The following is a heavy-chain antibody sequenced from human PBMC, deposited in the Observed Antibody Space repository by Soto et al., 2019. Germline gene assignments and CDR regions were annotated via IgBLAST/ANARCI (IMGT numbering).Heavy chain of an antibody. CDR2: INPSSGGT. CDR1: GYTFTGYY. D-gene: IGHD6-13*01. Sequence: ASVKVSCKASGYTFTGYYMHWVRQAPGQGLEWMGWINPSSGGTNYAQKFQGWVTMTRDTSVSTAYMELSRLRSDDTAVYYCARGIAAAGEGMDVWGQGTTVTVSS. CDR3: ARGIAAAGEGMDV. V-gene: IGHV1-2*04. J-gene: IGHJ6*02.